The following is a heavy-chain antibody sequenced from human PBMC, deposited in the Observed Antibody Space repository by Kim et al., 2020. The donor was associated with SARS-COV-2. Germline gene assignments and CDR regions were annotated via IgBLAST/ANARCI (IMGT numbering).Heavy chain of an antibody. CDR2: IYYSGST. D-gene: IGHD3-22*01. J-gene: IGHJ3*02. CDR1: GGSISSYY. CDR3: ARGRRIVVDGYAFGI. Sequence: SETLSLTCTVSGGSISSYYWSWIRQPPGKGLEWVGYIYYSGSTNYNPSLKSRVIISVDTSKNQFSLKLSSVTAADTAVYSWARGRRIVVDGYAFGIWGQG. V-gene: IGHV4-59*13.